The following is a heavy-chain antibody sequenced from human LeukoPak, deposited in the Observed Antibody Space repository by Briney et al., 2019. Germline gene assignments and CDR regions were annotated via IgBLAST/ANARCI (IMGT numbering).Heavy chain of an antibody. CDR2: ISHDGRGR. J-gene: IGHJ3*01. V-gene: IGHV3-30*18. Sequence: SGGPLRLFCAASGFTFCSYGMHGVREAPGTGLEWVAVISHDGRGRHYVDSVKGRFTISRDNSKNTVHLEMSGLRPDDTAVYYCAKELGTFDAYDVWGQGTLVTVSS. D-gene: IGHD1-7*01. CDR1: GFTFCSYG. CDR3: AKELGTFDAYDV.